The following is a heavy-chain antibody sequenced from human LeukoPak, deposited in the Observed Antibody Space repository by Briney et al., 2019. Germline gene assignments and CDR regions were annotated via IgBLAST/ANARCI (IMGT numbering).Heavy chain of an antibody. V-gene: IGHV3-30*03. J-gene: IGHJ4*02. Sequence: GGSLRLSCAASGFTFSSYGMHWVRQAPGKGLEWVAVISYDGSNKYYADSVKGRFTISRDNSKKTVYLQMNSLRADDTAVYYCARDIGDFTNFFGGILDYWGQGTLVIVSS. D-gene: IGHD4-11*01. CDR2: ISYDGSNK. CDR3: ARDIGDFTNFFGGILDY. CDR1: GFTFSSYG.